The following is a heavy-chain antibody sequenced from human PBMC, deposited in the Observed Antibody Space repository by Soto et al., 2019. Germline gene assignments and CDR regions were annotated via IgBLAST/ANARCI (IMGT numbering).Heavy chain of an antibody. Sequence: PSETLSLTCTVSGGSISSGDYYWSWIRQPPGKGLEWIGYIYYSGSTYYNPSLKSRVTISVDTSKNQFSLKLSSVTAADTAVYYCARTRITIIVVALFDYWGQATPVTV. CDR1: GGSISSGDYY. D-gene: IGHD3-22*01. CDR2: IYYSGST. CDR3: ARTRITIIVVALFDY. V-gene: IGHV4-30-4*01. J-gene: IGHJ4*02.